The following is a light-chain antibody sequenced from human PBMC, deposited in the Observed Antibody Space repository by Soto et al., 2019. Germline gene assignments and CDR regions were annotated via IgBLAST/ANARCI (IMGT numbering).Light chain of an antibody. Sequence: QSALTQPASVSGSPGQSITISCTGTSSDFGSYNLVSWYRQHPGKAPKLMIYEDSKRPSGVSNRFSGSKSGNTASLTISGLQAEDDADYYCCSYAGSSTYVFETGTKVTVL. CDR2: EDS. CDR1: SSDFGSYNL. V-gene: IGLV2-23*01. CDR3: CSYAGSSTYV. J-gene: IGLJ1*01.